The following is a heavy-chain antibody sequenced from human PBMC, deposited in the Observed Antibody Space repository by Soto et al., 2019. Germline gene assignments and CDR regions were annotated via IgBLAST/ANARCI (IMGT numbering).Heavy chain of an antibody. CDR2: MNPNSGNT. CDR3: ARERSSGWYVDY. J-gene: IGHJ4*02. D-gene: IGHD6-19*01. V-gene: IGHV1-8*01. Sequence: QVQLVQSGAAVKKPGASVKVSCKASGYSFTSYDINWVRQATGQGLEWMGWMNPNSGNTGYAQKFQGRVTMTRNTSISTAYMELSSLRSEDTAVYYCARERSSGWYVDYWGQGTLVTVSS. CDR1: GYSFTSYD.